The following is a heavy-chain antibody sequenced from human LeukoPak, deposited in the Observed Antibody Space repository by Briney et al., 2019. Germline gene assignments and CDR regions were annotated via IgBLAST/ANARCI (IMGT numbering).Heavy chain of an antibody. Sequence: GGSLRLSCAASGFTFSSYAMQWVRQAPGKGLEWVAVTSYDESNKYYADSVKGRFTISRDNSKNTLYLQMNSLRGEDTAVYYCARVVVSSSSDYFDYWGQGTLVTVSS. CDR2: TSYDESNK. D-gene: IGHD6-6*01. V-gene: IGHV3-30*04. J-gene: IGHJ4*02. CDR3: ARVVVSSSSDYFDY. CDR1: GFTFSSYA.